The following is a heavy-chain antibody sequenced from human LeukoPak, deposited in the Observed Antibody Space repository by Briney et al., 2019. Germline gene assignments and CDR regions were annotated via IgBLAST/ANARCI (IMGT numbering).Heavy chain of an antibody. V-gene: IGHV3-7*01. D-gene: IGHD3-16*01. CDR3: ARGLNTSPGVDY. CDR2: IKEDGSQK. J-gene: IGHJ4*02. Sequence: GSLRLSCAVSGFTFSDCWMNWVRQAPGKGLEWVANIKEDGSQKYYVESVKGRFTVSRDNAKNSVYLQMSSLRDEDTAVYYCARGLNTSPGVDYWGQGTLVTVSS. CDR1: GFTFSDCW.